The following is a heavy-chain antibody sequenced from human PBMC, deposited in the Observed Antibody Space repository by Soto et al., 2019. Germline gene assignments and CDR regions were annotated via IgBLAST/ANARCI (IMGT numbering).Heavy chain of an antibody. CDR2: ISSNGGST. Sequence: GGSLRLSCSASGFTFSSYAMHWVRQAPGKGLEYVSAISSNGGSTYYADSVKGRFTISRDNSKNTLYLRMSSLRAEDTAVYYCVKDHSSTSRTRFYYYYGMDVWGQGTTVTVSS. CDR3: VKDHSSTSRTRFYYYYGMDV. V-gene: IGHV3-64D*06. D-gene: IGHD2-2*01. CDR1: GFTFSSYA. J-gene: IGHJ6*02.